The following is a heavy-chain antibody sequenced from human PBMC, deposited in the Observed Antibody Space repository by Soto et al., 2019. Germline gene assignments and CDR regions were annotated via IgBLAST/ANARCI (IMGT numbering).Heavy chain of an antibody. V-gene: IGHV4-34*01. CDR1: GGSFSGYY. CDR2: INHSGST. CDR3: AGSRRYCSGGSCYSRHYFDY. D-gene: IGHD2-15*01. J-gene: IGHJ4*02. Sequence: QVQLQQWGAGLLKPSETLSLTCAVYGGSFSGYYWSWIRQPPGKGLEWIGEINHSGSTNYNPSLKSRVTISVDTSKNQFSLKLSSVSAADTAVYYCAGSRRYCSGGSCYSRHYFDYWGQGTLVTVSS.